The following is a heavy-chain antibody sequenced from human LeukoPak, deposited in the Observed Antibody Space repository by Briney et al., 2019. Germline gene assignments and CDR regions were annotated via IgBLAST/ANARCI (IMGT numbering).Heavy chain of an antibody. V-gene: IGHV1-69*06. CDR3: ARDSDPYSGYLNFDY. CDR1: GGTFSSYA. J-gene: IGHJ4*02. Sequence: ASVEVSCKASGGTFSSYAISWVRQAPGQGLEWMGGIIPIFGTANYAQKFQGRVTITADKSTSTAYMELSSLRSEDTAVYYCARDSDPYSGYLNFDYWGQGTLVTVSS. D-gene: IGHD5-12*01. CDR2: IIPIFGTA.